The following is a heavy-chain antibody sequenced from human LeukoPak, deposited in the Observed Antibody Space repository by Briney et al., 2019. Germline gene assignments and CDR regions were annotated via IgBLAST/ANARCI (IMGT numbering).Heavy chain of an antibody. V-gene: IGHV3-30-3*01. CDR1: GFTFSSYA. CDR3: ARSDIVVVPAANDYGMDV. J-gene: IGHJ6*02. Sequence: PGRSLRLSCAASGFTFSSYAMHWVRQAPGKGLEWVAVISYDGSNKYYADSMKGRFTISRDNSKNTLYLQMNSLRAEDTAVYYCARSDIVVVPAANDYGMDVWGQGTTVTVSS. D-gene: IGHD2-2*01. CDR2: ISYDGSNK.